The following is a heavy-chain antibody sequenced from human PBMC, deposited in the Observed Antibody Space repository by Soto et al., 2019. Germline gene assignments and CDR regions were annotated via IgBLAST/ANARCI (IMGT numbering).Heavy chain of an antibody. Sequence: PGESLNISCKGSGYNFTSYWIGWVRQMPGKSLEWMGIIYPGDSDTRYSPSFQGQVTISADKSISTAYLQWSSLKASDTAMYYCARPRFTLGIAVAGLDYYFDYWGQGTLVTVSS. CDR3: ARPRFTLGIAVAGLDYYFDY. CDR2: IYPGDSDT. CDR1: GYNFTSYW. V-gene: IGHV5-51*01. J-gene: IGHJ4*02. D-gene: IGHD6-19*01.